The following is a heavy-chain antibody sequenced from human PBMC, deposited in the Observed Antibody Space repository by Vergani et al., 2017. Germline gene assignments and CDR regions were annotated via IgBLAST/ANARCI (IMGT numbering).Heavy chain of an antibody. CDR2: IYYSGST. CDR1: GASIRSSNYY. V-gene: IGHV4-39*01. Sequence: QLQLQESGPGLVKPSATLSLTCSVSGASIRSSNYYWGWIRQPPGKGLEWIASIYYSGSTYYNPSLKSRVTISIDTSKKQFSLKLSSMTAADTAVYFCARHSTVEWLVKLGWIDPWGQGILVTVSS. D-gene: IGHD6-19*01. J-gene: IGHJ5*02. CDR3: ARHSTVEWLVKLGWIDP.